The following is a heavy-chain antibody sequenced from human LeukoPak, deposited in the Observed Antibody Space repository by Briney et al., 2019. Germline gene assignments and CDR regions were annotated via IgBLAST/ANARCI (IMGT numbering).Heavy chain of an antibody. CDR3: ASDRSMSGWYIDL. CDR2: IWYDGSNK. Sequence: PGRSLRLSCAASGFTFSSYGMHWVRQAPGKGLEWVAVIWYDGSNKYYPDSVQGRFTISRDNSKNTLYLQVNSLRAEDTAVYYCASDRSMSGWYIDLWGRGTLVTVSS. V-gene: IGHV3-33*01. CDR1: GFTFSSYG. J-gene: IGHJ2*01. D-gene: IGHD2/OR15-2a*01.